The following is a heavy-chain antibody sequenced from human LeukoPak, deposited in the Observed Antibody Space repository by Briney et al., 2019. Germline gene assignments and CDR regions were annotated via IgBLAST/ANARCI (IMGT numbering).Heavy chain of an antibody. CDR2: FDNSDST. J-gene: IGHJ4*02. V-gene: IGHV4-59*01. D-gene: IGHD6-19*01. Sequence: SETLSLTCIVSGGSISRYYWSWIRQPPGKGLEWIGYFDNSDSTNYNPSLKNRVTISEDTSKNQFALELRSVTAADTAIYYCARGKYSSGWYLDFWGQGTLVTVAS. CDR3: ARGKYSSGWYLDF. CDR1: GGSISRYY.